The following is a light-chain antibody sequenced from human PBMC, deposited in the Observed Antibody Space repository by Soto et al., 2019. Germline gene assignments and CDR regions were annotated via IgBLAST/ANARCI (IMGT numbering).Light chain of an antibody. J-gene: IGKJ3*01. Sequence: DIQMTQFPSSLSASVGDRVTITCRTSQSIRSSLNWYQQKPGKAPNLLIYAASRLQSGVPSRFSGSGSGTDFTLTISSLQPADFATYYCQQSYSTPFTFGPGTKVDIK. CDR2: AAS. CDR3: QQSYSTPFT. V-gene: IGKV1-39*01. CDR1: QSIRSS.